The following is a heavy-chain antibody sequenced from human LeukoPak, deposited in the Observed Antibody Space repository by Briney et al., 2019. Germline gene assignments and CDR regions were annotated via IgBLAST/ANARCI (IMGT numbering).Heavy chain of an antibody. V-gene: IGHV3-30*04. D-gene: IGHD6-19*01. CDR1: GFTFSSYA. J-gene: IGHJ4*02. Sequence: GGSLRLSCAASGFTFSSYAMHWVRQAPGKGLEWVAVISYDGSNKYYADSVKGRFTISRDNSKNTLYLQMNSLRAEDTAVYYCARSYGSNGWYGVDYWGQGTLVTVSS. CDR2: ISYDGSNK. CDR3: ARSYGSNGWYGVDY.